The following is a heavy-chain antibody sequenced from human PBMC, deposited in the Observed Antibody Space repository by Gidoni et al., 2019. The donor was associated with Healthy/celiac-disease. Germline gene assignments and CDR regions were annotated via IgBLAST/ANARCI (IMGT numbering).Heavy chain of an antibody. CDR3: ARGAGAIYYFDY. Sequence: QVQLQQWGAGLLKPSETLSLTCAVYGGSFSGYYWSWIRQPPGKGLEWIGEINHSGSTNYNPSLKSRVTISVDTSKNQFSLKLSSVTAADTAVYYCARGAGAIYYFDYWGQGTLVTVSS. D-gene: IGHD1-26*01. CDR2: INHSGST. V-gene: IGHV4-34*01. J-gene: IGHJ4*02. CDR1: GGSFSGYY.